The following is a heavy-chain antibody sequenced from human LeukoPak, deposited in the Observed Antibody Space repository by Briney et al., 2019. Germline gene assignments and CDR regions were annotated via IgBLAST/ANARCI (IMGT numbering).Heavy chain of an antibody. CDR2: INHSGST. J-gene: IGHJ4*02. Sequence: SETLSLTCAVYGGSFSGYYWSWIRQPPGKGLEWIGEINHSGSTNYNPSLKSRVTISVDTSKNQFSLKLSSVTAADTAVYYCARHGAPYGDYGFLDYWGQGTLVTVSS. CDR3: ARHGAPYGDYGFLDY. CDR1: GGSFSGYY. D-gene: IGHD4-17*01. V-gene: IGHV4-34*01.